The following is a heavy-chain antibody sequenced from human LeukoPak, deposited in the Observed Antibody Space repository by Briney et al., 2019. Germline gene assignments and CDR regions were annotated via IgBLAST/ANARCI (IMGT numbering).Heavy chain of an antibody. CDR3: ARDPRDGDDAFDI. CDR2: INPNSGGT. D-gene: IGHD4-17*01. J-gene: IGHJ3*02. Sequence: ASVKVSCKASGYTFTGYYMHWVRQAPGRGLEWMGWINPNSGGTNYAQRFQGRVTMTRDTSISTAYMELSRLRSDDTAVYYCARDPRDGDDAFDIWGQGTMVTVSS. V-gene: IGHV1-2*02. CDR1: GYTFTGYY.